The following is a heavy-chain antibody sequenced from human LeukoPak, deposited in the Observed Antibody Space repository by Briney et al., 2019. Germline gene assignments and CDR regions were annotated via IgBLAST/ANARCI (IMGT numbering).Heavy chain of an antibody. J-gene: IGHJ4*02. CDR2: INHSGST. D-gene: IGHD2-21*02. CDR1: GGSFSGYY. Sequence: SETLSLTCAVYGGSFSGYYWSWIRQPPGRGLEWIGEINHSGSTNYNPSLKSRVTISVDTSKNQFSLKLSSVTAADTAVYYCARGGGAYCGGDCYSALDYWGQGTLVIVSS. V-gene: IGHV4-34*01. CDR3: ARGGGAYCGGDCYSALDY.